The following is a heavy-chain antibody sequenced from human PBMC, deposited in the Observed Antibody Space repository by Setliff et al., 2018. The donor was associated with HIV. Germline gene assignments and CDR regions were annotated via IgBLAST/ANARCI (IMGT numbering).Heavy chain of an antibody. CDR1: GASVNSNNYY. CDR3: VRDPPLITYGPDHPFDI. D-gene: IGHD3-10*01. CDR2: IKHSGST. Sequence: SETLSLTCTVSGASVNSNNYYWGWIRQPPGKGLEWIGEIKHSGSTNYNPSLRSRVTISEDTSKNQFSLTLTSVSAADTAVYYCVRDPPLITYGPDHPFDIWGQGTMVTVSS. V-gene: IGHV4-39*07. J-gene: IGHJ3*02.